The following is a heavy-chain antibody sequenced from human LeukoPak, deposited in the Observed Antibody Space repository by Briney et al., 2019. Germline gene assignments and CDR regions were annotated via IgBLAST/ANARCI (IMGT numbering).Heavy chain of an antibody. J-gene: IGHJ6*02. Sequence: ASVKVSCKASGYTFTGYYMHWVRQAPGQGLEWMGWISPNSGGTNYAQKFQGRVTMTRDTSISTAYMELSRLRSDDTAVYYCASTHHGGYCSGGSCYSSPYYYYGMDVWGQGTTVTVSS. CDR3: ASTHHGGYCSGGSCYSSPYYYYGMDV. V-gene: IGHV1-2*02. CDR2: ISPNSGGT. CDR1: GYTFTGYY. D-gene: IGHD2-15*01.